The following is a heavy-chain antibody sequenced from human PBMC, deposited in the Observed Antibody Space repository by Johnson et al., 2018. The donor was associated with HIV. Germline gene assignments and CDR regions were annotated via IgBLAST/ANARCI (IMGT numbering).Heavy chain of an antibody. V-gene: IGHV3-30*18. CDR3: VKDRGGRFSGSYLSLRVGAFDI. J-gene: IGHJ3*02. D-gene: IGHD1-26*01. CDR2: ISYTGTNT. Sequence: QVQLVESGGGVVQPGRSLRLSCVVSGFTFSSYGMHWVRQTPGKGLEWVAVISYTGTNTWYADSVKGRFTLSRDNSKNTMYLQLNSLKPEDTAVYYCVKDRGGRFSGSYLSLRVGAFDIWGQGTMVTVSS. CDR1: GFTFSSYG.